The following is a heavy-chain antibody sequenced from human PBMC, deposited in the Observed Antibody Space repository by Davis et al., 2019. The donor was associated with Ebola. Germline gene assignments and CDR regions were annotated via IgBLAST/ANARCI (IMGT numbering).Heavy chain of an antibody. J-gene: IGHJ4*02. Sequence: SETLSLTCTVYGGSFRGHYWNWIRQSPGKGLEWIGEINHSGSTNYNPSLKSRVTMSLETSTKHFSLKLSSVTAADTAVYYCVRWAVGATFDYWGQGTLVTVSS. CDR3: VRWAVGATFDY. V-gene: IGHV4-34*01. CDR2: INHSGST. D-gene: IGHD1-26*01. CDR1: GGSFRGHY.